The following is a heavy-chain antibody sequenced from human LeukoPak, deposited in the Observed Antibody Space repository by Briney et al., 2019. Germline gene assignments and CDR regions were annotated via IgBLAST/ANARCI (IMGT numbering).Heavy chain of an antibody. Sequence: SGTLSLTCAVSGGSISSSNWWSWVRQPPGKGLEWIGEIYHSGSTNYNPSLKSRVTISVDTSKNQFSLKLSSVTAADTAVYYCARGFRGYSYRNWGQGTLVTVSS. D-gene: IGHD5-18*01. V-gene: IGHV4-4*02. J-gene: IGHJ4*02. CDR2: IYHSGST. CDR1: GGSISSSNW. CDR3: ARGFRGYSYRN.